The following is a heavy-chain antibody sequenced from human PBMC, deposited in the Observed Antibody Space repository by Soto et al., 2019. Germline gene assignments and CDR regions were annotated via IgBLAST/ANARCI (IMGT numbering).Heavy chain of an antibody. CDR1: GASINNGDYY. J-gene: IGHJ4*02. V-gene: IGHV4-30-4*01. D-gene: IGHD3-22*01. CDR2: IYVTGTT. Sequence: SETLSLTCTVAGASINNGDYYWLWIRQTPEKGLEWVGYIYVTGTTYYNPSLKTRLAISIDRSKSQFSLRLTSVTAADTAVYYCARLYWSYYASSGYLDQWGQGTLVTVSS. CDR3: ARLYWSYYASSGYLDQ.